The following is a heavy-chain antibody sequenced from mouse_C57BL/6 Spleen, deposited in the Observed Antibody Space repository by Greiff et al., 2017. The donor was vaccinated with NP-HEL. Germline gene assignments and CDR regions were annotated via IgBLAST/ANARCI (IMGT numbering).Heavy chain of an antibody. CDR3: ARHDYAWFAY. V-gene: IGHV1-26*01. D-gene: IGHD2-4*01. Sequence: EVQLQQSGPELVKPGASVKISCKASGYTFTDYYLNWVKQSHGKSLEWMGDINPNNGGTSYNQKFKGKATLTVDKSSSTAYMELRSLTSEDSAVYDCARHDYAWFAYWGQGTLVTVSA. CDR1: GYTFTDYY. CDR2: INPNNGGT. J-gene: IGHJ3*01.